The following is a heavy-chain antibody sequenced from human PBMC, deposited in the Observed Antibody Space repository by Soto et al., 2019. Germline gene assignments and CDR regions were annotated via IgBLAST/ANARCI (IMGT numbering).Heavy chain of an antibody. J-gene: IGHJ5*02. Sequence: QLVQSGGGLVQPGGSLRLSCAASGTTVSRNNMTWVRQAPGKGLEWLSIIYSGGDTYYADSVKGRFTISRDNPKNTVYVQMTGLRAEDTAVYYCARDGWSSSWDVTWGQGNLVAVSA. D-gene: IGHD6-13*01. CDR3: ARDGWSSSWDVT. CDR2: IYSGGDT. V-gene: IGHV3-66*01. CDR1: GTTVSRNN.